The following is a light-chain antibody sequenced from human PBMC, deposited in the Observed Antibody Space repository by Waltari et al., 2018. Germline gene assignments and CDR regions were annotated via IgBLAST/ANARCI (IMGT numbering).Light chain of an antibody. Sequence: LAGRASQSVSSNLAWYQQKPGQTPRLLIYGASARATGIPARFSGSGSGTEFTLTISSLQSEDFAVYYCQQYNNWLTFGGGTKVEIK. CDR1: QSVSSN. CDR2: GAS. CDR3: QQYNNWLT. V-gene: IGKV3-15*01. J-gene: IGKJ4*01.